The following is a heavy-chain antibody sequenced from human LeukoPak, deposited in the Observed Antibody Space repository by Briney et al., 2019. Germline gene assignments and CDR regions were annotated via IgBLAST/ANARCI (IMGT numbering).Heavy chain of an antibody. CDR1: GFTFSSYW. D-gene: IGHD1-7*01. Sequence: PGGSLRLSCAASGFTFSSYWMHWVRQAPGKGLVWVSRINSDGSSTSYADSVKGRFTISRDNAKNTLYLQMNSLRAEDTAVYYCARDRPTGTTVGYYYYYMDVWGKGTTVTVSS. CDR2: INSDGSST. CDR3: ARDRPTGTTVGYYYYYMDV. J-gene: IGHJ6*03. V-gene: IGHV3-74*01.